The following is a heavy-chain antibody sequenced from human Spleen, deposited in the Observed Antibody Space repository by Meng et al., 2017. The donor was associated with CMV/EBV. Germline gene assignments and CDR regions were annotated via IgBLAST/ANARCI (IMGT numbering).Heavy chain of an antibody. D-gene: IGHD5-18*01. Sequence: CTVSGGPVSGGSHHWSWLRQSPGKRLEWIGNIYHTGTTNYNPSLTSRVTMSVDPSRNQFSLTLSSLNASDTAVYYCARIRGYSLPEFWGRGILVTVSS. J-gene: IGHJ4*02. CDR1: GGPVSGGSHH. V-gene: IGHV4-61*01. CDR3: ARIRGYSLPEF. CDR2: IYHTGTT.